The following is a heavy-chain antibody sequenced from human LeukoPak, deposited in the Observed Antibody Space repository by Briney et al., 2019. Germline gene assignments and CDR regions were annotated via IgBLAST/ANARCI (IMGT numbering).Heavy chain of an antibody. V-gene: IGHV3-23*01. J-gene: IGHJ4*02. CDR2: ISGSGGST. Sequence: GGSLRLSCAASGLTFSSYAMSWVRQVAGKGLEWVSAISGSGGSTYYADSVKGRFTISRDNSKNTVYLQMNNLRPDDTAVYYCARVIFGSGSYPDFWGQGTLVTVSS. CDR1: GLTFSSYA. D-gene: IGHD3-10*01. CDR3: ARVIFGSGSYPDF.